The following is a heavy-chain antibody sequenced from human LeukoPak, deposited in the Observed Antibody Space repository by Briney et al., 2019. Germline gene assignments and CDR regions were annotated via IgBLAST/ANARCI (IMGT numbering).Heavy chain of an antibody. J-gene: IGHJ6*03. D-gene: IGHD1-26*01. CDR3: AKDDSFIGYMDG. CDR1: GFTFTNYG. V-gene: IGHV3-23*01. Sequence: GGSLRLSCATSGFTFTNYGMSWVRQAPGKGLEWVSAISGSGGSTYYADSVKGRFTISRDNSKNTLYLQMNSLRAEDTAVYYCAKDDSFIGYMDGWGKGTTVTVSS. CDR2: ISGSGGST.